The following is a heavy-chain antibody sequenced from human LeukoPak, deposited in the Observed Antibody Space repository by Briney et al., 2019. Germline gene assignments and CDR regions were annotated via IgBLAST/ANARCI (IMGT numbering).Heavy chain of an antibody. V-gene: IGHV4-59*01. CDR2: IYYSGST. CDR3: ARIAVDCSSTSCTVYYFDY. D-gene: IGHD2-2*01. J-gene: IGHJ4*02. CDR1: GGSISGYY. Sequence: SETLSLTCTVSGGSISGYYWSWIRQPPGKGLEWIAFIYYSGSTNYNPSLKSRVTMSVDTSKNQFSLKLSSVTAADTAVYYCARIAVDCSSTSCTVYYFDYWGQGTLVTVSS.